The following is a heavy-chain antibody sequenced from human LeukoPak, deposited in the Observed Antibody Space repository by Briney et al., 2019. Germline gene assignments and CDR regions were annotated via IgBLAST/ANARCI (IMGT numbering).Heavy chain of an antibody. CDR3: ARVNDQPRLWLFYLDY. J-gene: IGHJ4*02. V-gene: IGHV3-30-3*01. CDR2: ISYDGSNK. D-gene: IGHD5-18*01. Sequence: GGSLRLSCAASGFTFSSYAMHWVRQAPGKGLEWVAVISYDGSNKYYADSVKGRFTISRDNSKNTLYLQMNSRRAEDTAVYYCARVNDQPRLWLFYLDYWGQGTLVTVSS. CDR1: GFTFSSYA.